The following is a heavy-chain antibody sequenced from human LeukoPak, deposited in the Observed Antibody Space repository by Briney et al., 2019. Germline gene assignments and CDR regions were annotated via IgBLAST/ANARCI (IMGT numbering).Heavy chain of an antibody. CDR3: AILDSSGYPRDAFDI. D-gene: IGHD3-22*01. CDR1: GGSISSSSYY. CDR2: IYYSGST. V-gene: IGHV4-39*01. J-gene: IGHJ3*02. Sequence: SETLSLTCTVSGGSISSSSYYWGWVRQPPGKGLEWIGGIYYSGSTYYNPSLKSRVTISVDTSKNQFSLKLSSVTAADTAVYYCAILDSSGYPRDAFDIWGQGTMVTVSS.